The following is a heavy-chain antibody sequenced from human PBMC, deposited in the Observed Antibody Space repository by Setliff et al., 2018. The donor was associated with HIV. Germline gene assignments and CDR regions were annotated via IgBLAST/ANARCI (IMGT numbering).Heavy chain of an antibody. V-gene: IGHV3-21*04. CDR3: ARAYEIADHYDY. CDR2: ISSSGSYI. CDR1: GFTVIDYA. D-gene: IGHD6-13*01. Sequence: GGSLRLSCEASGFTVIDYALNWVRQAPGKGLEWVSSISSSGSYIYYAASLKGRFTITRDNARNSLYLQMNSLRADDTAVYYCARAYEIADHYDYWGQGTLVTVSS. J-gene: IGHJ4*02.